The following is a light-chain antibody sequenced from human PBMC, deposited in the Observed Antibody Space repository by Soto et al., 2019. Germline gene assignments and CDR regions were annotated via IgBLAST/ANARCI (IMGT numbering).Light chain of an antibody. J-gene: IGKJ2*02. CDR3: QQRSNWRT. CDR2: DAS. Sequence: EIVLTQSPATLSLSPGERATLSCRASQSVSSYLAWYQQKPGQAPRLLIYDASNRATGIPARFSGSGSETDFTLTISSLEPEEFAVYYCQQRSNWRTFGQGTKLEIK. V-gene: IGKV3-11*01. CDR1: QSVSSY.